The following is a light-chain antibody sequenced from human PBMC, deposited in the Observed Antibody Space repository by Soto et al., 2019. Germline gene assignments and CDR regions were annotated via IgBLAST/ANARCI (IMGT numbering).Light chain of an antibody. V-gene: IGKV3-20*01. Sequence: EVVLTQSPGTLSLSPGERATLSCSASQSVSSSYLAWYQQKPGQAPRLLMYDASSRATGIPDRFSGGGSGTDFTLTISRLEPEDFAVYYCQQCGSSPWTFGQGTKVDIK. CDR1: QSVSSSY. CDR3: QQCGSSPWT. CDR2: DAS. J-gene: IGKJ1*01.